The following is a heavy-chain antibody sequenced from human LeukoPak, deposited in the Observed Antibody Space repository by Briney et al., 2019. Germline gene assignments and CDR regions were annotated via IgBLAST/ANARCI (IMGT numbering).Heavy chain of an antibody. CDR1: GFTFSSYS. Sequence: GGSLRLSCAASGFTFSSYSMNWVRQAPGKALEWVSSISSSSRYIYYADSVKGRFAISRDNVKNSLYLQMNSLRAEDTAVYYCAKNSSSWYGYFDYWGQGTLVTVSS. CDR3: AKNSSSWYGYFDY. J-gene: IGHJ4*02. V-gene: IGHV3-21*06. CDR2: ISSSSRYI. D-gene: IGHD6-13*01.